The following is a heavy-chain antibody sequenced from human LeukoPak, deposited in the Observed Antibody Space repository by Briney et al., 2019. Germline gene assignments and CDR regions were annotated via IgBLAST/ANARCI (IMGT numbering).Heavy chain of an antibody. CDR1: GYTFTSYG. J-gene: IGHJ6*03. CDR3: ARDGVQLWLGPVGYYYYYMDV. Sequence: VASVKVSCKASGYTFTSYGISWVRQAPGQGLEWMGWISAYNGNTNYAQKLQGRVTMTTDTSTSTAYMELRSLRSDDTAVYYCARDGVQLWLGPVGYYYYYMDVWGKGTTVTISS. CDR2: ISAYNGNT. D-gene: IGHD5-18*01. V-gene: IGHV1-18*01.